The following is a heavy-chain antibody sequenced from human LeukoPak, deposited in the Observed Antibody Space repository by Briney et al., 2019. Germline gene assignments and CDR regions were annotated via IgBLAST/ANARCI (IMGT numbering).Heavy chain of an antibody. J-gene: IGHJ6*03. CDR2: ISGYNGNT. V-gene: IGHV1-18*01. CDR1: GGTFSSYA. CDR3: ARGRYCSGDNCHNIYYYYMDV. Sequence: ASVKDSCKASGGTFSSYAISWVRQAPGQGLEWMGWISGYNGNTNYAQKLQGRVTMTTDTSTSTAYMELRSLRSDDTAVYYCARGRYCSGDNCHNIYYYYMDVWGKGTTVTISS. D-gene: IGHD2-15*01.